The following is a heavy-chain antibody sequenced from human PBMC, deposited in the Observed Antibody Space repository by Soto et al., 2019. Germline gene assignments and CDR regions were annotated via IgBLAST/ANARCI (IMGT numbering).Heavy chain of an antibody. Sequence: SETLSLTCAVYGRSFSGYYWSWIRQPPGKGLEWIGEINHSGSTNYNPSLKSRVTISVDTSKNQFSLKLSSVTAADTAVDYCARGFNRKWLDPWGQGTLVTISS. J-gene: IGHJ5*02. CDR2: INHSGST. V-gene: IGHV4-34*01. CDR3: ARGFNRKWLDP. D-gene: IGHD3-16*02. CDR1: GRSFSGYY.